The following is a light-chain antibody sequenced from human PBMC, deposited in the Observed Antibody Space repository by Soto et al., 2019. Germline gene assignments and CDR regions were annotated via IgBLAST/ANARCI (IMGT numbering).Light chain of an antibody. CDR1: SSDVGGYNY. CDR2: DVS. V-gene: IGLV2-14*03. J-gene: IGLJ3*02. CDR3: SSYTSSTTVV. Sequence: QSALTQPASVSGSPGQSITISCTGTSSDVGGYNYVSWYQHHPGIAPKLMIYDVSLRPSGVSNRFSGSKSGNTASLTIFGLQAEDGDDYYCSSYTSSTTVVFGGGTKLTVL.